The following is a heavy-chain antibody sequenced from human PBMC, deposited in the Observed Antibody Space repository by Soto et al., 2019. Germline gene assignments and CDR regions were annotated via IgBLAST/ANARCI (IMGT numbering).Heavy chain of an antibody. J-gene: IGHJ4*02. Sequence: QVQVVESGGGVVQPGRSLRLSCATSGFTFSNYGMHWVRQAPGKGLEWVAVIWHDGKKKYYADSVKGRLTISRDNSKNDLFLQMASLRAEGTAVYVCASDPGNDEAIDYWGQGTLVTVFS. CDR3: ASDPGNDEAIDY. CDR1: GFTFSNYG. CDR2: IWHDGKKK. D-gene: IGHD1-1*01. V-gene: IGHV3-33*01.